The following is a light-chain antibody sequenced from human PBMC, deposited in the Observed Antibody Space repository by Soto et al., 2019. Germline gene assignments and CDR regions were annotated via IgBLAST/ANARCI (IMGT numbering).Light chain of an antibody. J-gene: IGKJ1*01. V-gene: IGKV3-11*01. CDR2: DAS. CDR1: QSILRN. Sequence: RATQSILRNLAWYQQKPGQAPRLLIYDASNRATGIPARFSGSGSGTDFTLTISSLQPEDFAIYYCQQTLILPQTFCHGTKVDIK. CDR3: QQTLILPQT.